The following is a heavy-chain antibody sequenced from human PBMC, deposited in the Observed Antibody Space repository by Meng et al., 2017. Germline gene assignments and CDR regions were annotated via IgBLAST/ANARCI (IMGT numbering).Heavy chain of an antibody. CDR3: ARDCSGGSCYSIGV. Sequence: QGQPQESGPGLVRPSETLSLTCTVSGGSVSSGSYYWSWIRQPPGKGLEWIGYIYYSGSTNYNPSLKSRVTISVDTSKNQFSLKLSSVTAADTAVYYCARDCSGGSCYSIGVWGQGTLVTVSS. D-gene: IGHD2-15*01. CDR1: GGSVSSGSYY. CDR2: IYYSGST. V-gene: IGHV4-61*01. J-gene: IGHJ4*02.